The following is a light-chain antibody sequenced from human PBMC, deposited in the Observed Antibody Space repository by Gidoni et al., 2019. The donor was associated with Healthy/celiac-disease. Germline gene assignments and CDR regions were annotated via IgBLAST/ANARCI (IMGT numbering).Light chain of an antibody. V-gene: IGLV1-40*01. J-gene: IGLJ3*02. Sequence: QSVLTQPPSVSGAPGQRVPISCTGSSSNIGAGYDVHWYQQLPGTAPKLLIYSNNNRPSGVPDRFSGSNSGTSASLAITGLQAEDEADYYCQSYDSSLSGSGVFGGGTKLTVL. CDR1: SSNIGAGYD. CDR3: QSYDSSLSGSGV. CDR2: SNN.